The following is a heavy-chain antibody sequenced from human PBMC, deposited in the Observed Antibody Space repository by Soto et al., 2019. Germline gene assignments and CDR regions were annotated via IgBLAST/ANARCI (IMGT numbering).Heavy chain of an antibody. D-gene: IGHD1-1*01. Sequence: PGGSLRLSCAASGFTFSSYAMHWVRQAPGKGLEWVTVIWYDGSNKYYADSVKGRFTISRDISNNTLFLQMNSLRAEDTAVYYCAREGGTGRFDYWGQGTLVTVSS. CDR2: IWYDGSNK. CDR3: AREGGTGRFDY. V-gene: IGHV3-33*01. J-gene: IGHJ4*02. CDR1: GFTFSSYA.